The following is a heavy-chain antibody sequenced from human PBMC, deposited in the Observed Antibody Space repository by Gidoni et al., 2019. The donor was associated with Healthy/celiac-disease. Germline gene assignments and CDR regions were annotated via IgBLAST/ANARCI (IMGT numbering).Heavy chain of an antibody. Sequence: EVQLLGSGGGLVQPGGSLRLSCAASGFTFSSYAMSWVRQAPGKGLEWGAAISGSGGSTYYADSVKGRFTISRDNSKNTLYLQMNSLRAEDTAVYYCAKARGYSGYDFDYWGQGTLVTVSS. J-gene: IGHJ4*02. V-gene: IGHV3-23*01. CDR2: ISGSGGST. CDR3: AKARGYSGYDFDY. CDR1: GFTFSSYA. D-gene: IGHD5-12*01.